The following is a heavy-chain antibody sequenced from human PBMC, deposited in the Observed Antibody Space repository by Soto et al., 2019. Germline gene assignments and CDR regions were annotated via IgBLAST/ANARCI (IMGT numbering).Heavy chain of an antibody. D-gene: IGHD3-9*01. CDR3: TRPGYDILTGRGSDY. CDR1: GFTFSGSA. CDR2: IRSKANSYAT. Sequence: EVQLVESGGGLVQPGGSLKLSCAASGFTFSGSAMHWVRQASGKGLEWVGRIRSKANSYATAYAASVKGRFTISRDDSXXTAYLQMNSLKTEDTAVYYCTRPGYDILTGRGSDYWGQGTLVTVSS. V-gene: IGHV3-73*02. J-gene: IGHJ4*02.